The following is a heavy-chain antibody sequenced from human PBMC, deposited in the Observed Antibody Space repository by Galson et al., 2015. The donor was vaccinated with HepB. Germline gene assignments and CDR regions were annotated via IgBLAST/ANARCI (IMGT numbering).Heavy chain of an antibody. CDR1: GFSLSTSGVG. J-gene: IGHJ6*02. D-gene: IGHD5-18*01. Sequence: PALVKPTQTLTLTCTFSGFSLSTSGVGVGWIRQPPGKALEWLALIYWDDDKYYSTSLKTRLTISKDTSKNQVVLTMTNMDPVDTATYYCARSIQLWPRGVYYPYGMDGWAKGPRPPSP. CDR3: ARSIQLWPRGVYYPYGMDG. CDR2: IYWDDDK. V-gene: IGHV2-70*01.